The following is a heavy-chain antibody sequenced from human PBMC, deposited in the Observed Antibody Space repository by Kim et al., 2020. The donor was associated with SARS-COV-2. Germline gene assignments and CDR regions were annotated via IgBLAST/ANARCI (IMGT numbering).Heavy chain of an antibody. V-gene: IGHV3-23*03. Sequence: GGSLRLSCASSGFTFSSYAMSCVRQAPGKGLEWVAVIYSGGSSTYYADSVKGRFTLSRDNSKNTLYLQMNSLRAEDTAVYYCATEDDYGYYGLFDYW. D-gene: IGHD4-17*01. J-gene: IGHJ4*01. CDR2: IYSGGSST. CDR1: GFTFSSYA. CDR3: ATEDDYGYYGLFDY.